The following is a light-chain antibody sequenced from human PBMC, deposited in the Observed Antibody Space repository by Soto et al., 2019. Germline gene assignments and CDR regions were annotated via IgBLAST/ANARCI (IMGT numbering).Light chain of an antibody. V-gene: IGKV1-9*01. J-gene: IGKJ1*01. CDR1: QGISSC. CDR2: AAS. CDR3: QQYYSYPLT. Sequence: DIQMTQSPSILSASEGDRVTITCRASQGISSCLAWYQQKPGKAPKLLIYAASTLQSGVPSRFSGGGSGTDFTLTISCLQSEDFATYYCQQYYSYPLTFGQGTNVDIK.